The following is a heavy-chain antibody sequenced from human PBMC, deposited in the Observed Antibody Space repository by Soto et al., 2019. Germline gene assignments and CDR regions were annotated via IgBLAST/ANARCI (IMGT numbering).Heavy chain of an antibody. D-gene: IGHD2-2*02. V-gene: IGHV4-31*03. CDR2: ISHSGST. CDR1: GGSISSAAYY. CDR3: AREYTYGSNFFDC. Sequence: QVQLQESGPGLVKPSQTLSLTCTVSGGSISSAAYYWSWIRQHPGKGLEWIGYISHSGSTYYNPSLKSRVIISVDTSKNQFSLSLTSVTAADTAVYYCAREYTYGSNFFDCGGQGALVTVSS. J-gene: IGHJ4*02.